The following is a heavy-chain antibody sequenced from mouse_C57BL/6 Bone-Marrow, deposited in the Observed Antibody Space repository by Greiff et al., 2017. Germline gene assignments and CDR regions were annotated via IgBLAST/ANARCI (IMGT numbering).Heavy chain of an antibody. CDR2: IDPSDSYT. CDR1: GYTFTSYW. Sequence: QVQLQQPGAELVMPGASMKLSCKASGYTFTSYWMHWVKQRPGQGLEWIGEIDPSDSYTNYNQKFKGKSTLTVDKSSSTAYMQLSSLTSEDSAVYYCARENYGSSYLWYFDVWGTGTTVTVSS. CDR3: ARENYGSSYLWYFDV. D-gene: IGHD1-1*01. V-gene: IGHV1-69*01. J-gene: IGHJ1*03.